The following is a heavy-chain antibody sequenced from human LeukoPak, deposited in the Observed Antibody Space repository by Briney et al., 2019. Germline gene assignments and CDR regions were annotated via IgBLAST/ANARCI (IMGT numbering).Heavy chain of an antibody. D-gene: IGHD1-26*01. CDR3: TRDLGATARAYDY. CDR2: IDISGTYI. Sequence: PGGSLRLSCAASGFILSDYNMNWVRQAPGKGLEWVSFIDISGTYITYADSVKGRFTISRENAKNSLYLQMNSLRAEDTAVYYCTRDLGATARAYDYWGQGTLVSVSS. CDR1: GFILSDYN. V-gene: IGHV3-21*01. J-gene: IGHJ4*02.